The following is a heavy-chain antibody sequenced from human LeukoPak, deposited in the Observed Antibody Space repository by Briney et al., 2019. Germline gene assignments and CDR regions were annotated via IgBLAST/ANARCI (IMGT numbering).Heavy chain of an antibody. CDR1: GYTFTSYG. J-gene: IGHJ4*02. CDR2: ISAYNGNT. CDR3: ATGANVHFDY. D-gene: IGHD1-26*01. Sequence: ASVKVSCKASGYTFTSYGISWVRQAPGQGLEWMGWISAYNGNTNYAQKLQGRVTMTEDTSTDTAYMELSSLRSEDTAVYYCATGANVHFDYWGQGTLVTVSS. V-gene: IGHV1-18*01.